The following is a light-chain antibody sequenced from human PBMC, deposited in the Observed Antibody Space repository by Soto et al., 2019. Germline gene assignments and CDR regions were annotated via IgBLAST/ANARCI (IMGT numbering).Light chain of an antibody. CDR2: KDT. J-gene: IGLJ1*01. V-gene: IGLV3-25*02. Sequence: SYELAQPPSVSVSPGQTARITCSGDELSKQYSFWYQQKPGQAPVLVIYKDTERASGIPERFSGSSSGTTVTLTISGVRAEDEATYYCQSSDDTGDYYLXGTGTKVTV. CDR1: ELSKQY. CDR3: QSSDDTGDYYL.